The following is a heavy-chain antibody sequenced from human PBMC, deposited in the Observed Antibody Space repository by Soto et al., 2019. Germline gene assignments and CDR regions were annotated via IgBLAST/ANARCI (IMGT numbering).Heavy chain of an antibody. CDR2: INSDGSRP. V-gene: IGHV3-74*01. D-gene: IGHD3-22*01. CDR3: ARGDGDYYDGNGYLGRH. J-gene: IGHJ4*02. Sequence: EVQLVESGGGLVKPGGSLRLSCAASGFTFSSYWMHWVRQAPGKGLVWVSRINSDGSRPSYADSAKGRFTISRDNAKNTLYLQMNSLRAEDTAVYYCARGDGDYYDGNGYLGRHWGQGPLVTVSS. CDR1: GFTFSSYW.